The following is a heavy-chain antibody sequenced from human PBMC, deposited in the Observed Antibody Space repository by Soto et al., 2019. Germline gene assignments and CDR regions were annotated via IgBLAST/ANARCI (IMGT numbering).Heavy chain of an antibody. CDR1: GFTFSSYA. J-gene: IGHJ6*02. Sequence: PGGSLRLSCAASGFTFSSYAMHWVRQAPGKGLEWVAVISYDGSNKYYADSVKGRFTISRDNSKNTLYLQMNSLRAEDTAVYYCAREEEVAATREYYYYGMDVWSQGTTVTVSS. CDR3: AREEEVAATREYYYYGMDV. D-gene: IGHD2-15*01. CDR2: ISYDGSNK. V-gene: IGHV3-30-3*01.